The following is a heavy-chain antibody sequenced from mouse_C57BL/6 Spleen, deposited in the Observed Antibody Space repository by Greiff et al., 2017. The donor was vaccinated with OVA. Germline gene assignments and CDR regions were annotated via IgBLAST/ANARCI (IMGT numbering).Heavy chain of an antibody. CDR3: ARRFHYYGSSCAMDY. CDR1: GYTFTSYW. V-gene: IGHV1-50*01. Sequence: QVQLQQPGAELVKPGASVKLSCKASGYTFTSYWMQWVKQRPGQGLEWIGEIDPSDSYTNYNQKFKGKATLTVDTSSSTAYMQLSSLTSEDSAVYYCARRFHYYGSSCAMDYWGQGTSVTVSS. CDR2: IDPSDSYT. J-gene: IGHJ4*01. D-gene: IGHD1-1*01.